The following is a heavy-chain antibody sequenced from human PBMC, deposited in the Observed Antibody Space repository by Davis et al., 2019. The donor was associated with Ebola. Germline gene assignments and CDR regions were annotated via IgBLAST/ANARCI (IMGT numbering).Heavy chain of an antibody. Sequence: PGGSLRLSCAASGFTFSSSGMHCVRQAPGKGLEWVAVIWYDGSNKYYADSVKGRITISRDNSKNTLYLQMNSLRAEDTAVYYCARDWGLGTWGQGTLVTVSS. V-gene: IGHV3-33*01. CDR3: ARDWGLGT. D-gene: IGHD3-16*01. CDR1: GFTFSSSG. CDR2: IWYDGSNK. J-gene: IGHJ5*02.